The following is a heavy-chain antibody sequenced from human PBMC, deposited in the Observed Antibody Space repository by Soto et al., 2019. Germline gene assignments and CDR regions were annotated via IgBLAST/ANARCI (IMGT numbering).Heavy chain of an antibody. V-gene: IGHV1-2*04. CDR3: ARGPKPTYYDYIWGSYRESAEYFQH. D-gene: IGHD3-16*02. J-gene: IGHJ1*01. CDR2: INPNSGGT. CDR1: GYTFTGYY. Sequence: ASMKVSCKASGYTFTGYYMHWVRQAPGQGLEWMGWINPNSGGTNYAQKFQGWVTMTRDTSISTAYMELSRLRSDDTAVYYCARGPKPTYYDYIWGSYRESAEYFQHWGQGTLVTVSS.